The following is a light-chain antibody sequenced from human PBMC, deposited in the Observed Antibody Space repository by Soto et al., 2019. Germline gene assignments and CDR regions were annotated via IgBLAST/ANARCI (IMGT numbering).Light chain of an antibody. V-gene: IGLV1-40*01. CDR3: QSYDNSLRGTV. Sequence: QSVLTQPPSVSGAPGQRVTISCAGSGSNIGAGYDVNWYQQLPGTAPKLLIYDSINRPSGVPDRFSASKSGASASLAITGLQAEDEADYYCQSYDNSLRGTVFGGGTQLTAL. CDR2: DSI. CDR1: GSNIGAGYD. J-gene: IGLJ7*02.